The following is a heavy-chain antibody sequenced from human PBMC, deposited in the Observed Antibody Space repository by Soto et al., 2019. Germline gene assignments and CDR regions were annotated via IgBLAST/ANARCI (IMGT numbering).Heavy chain of an antibody. Sequence: GGSLRLSCSASGFTFSSYGMHWVRQAPGKGLEWVAAISYDGSNKYYADSVKGRFTISRDNSKNTLYLQMNSLRAEDTAVYYCAKAAHGDYGDYRDAEYFQHWGQGTLVTVSS. D-gene: IGHD4-17*01. J-gene: IGHJ1*01. V-gene: IGHV3-30*18. CDR1: GFTFSSYG. CDR2: ISYDGSNK. CDR3: AKAAHGDYGDYRDAEYFQH.